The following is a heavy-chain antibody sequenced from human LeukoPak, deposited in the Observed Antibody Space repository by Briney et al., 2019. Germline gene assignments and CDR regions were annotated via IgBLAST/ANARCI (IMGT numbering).Heavy chain of an antibody. V-gene: IGHV4-39*01. D-gene: IGHD3-9*01. CDR3: ARQREYYDILTGYKPPVAFDP. Sequence: SETLSLTCTVSGGSISSSSYYWGWIRQPPGKGLEWIGSIYYSGSTYYDPSLKSRVTISVDTSKNQFSLKLSSVTAADTAVCYCARQREYYDILTGYKPPVAFDPWGQGTLVTVSS. CDR2: IYYSGST. J-gene: IGHJ5*02. CDR1: GGSISSSSYY.